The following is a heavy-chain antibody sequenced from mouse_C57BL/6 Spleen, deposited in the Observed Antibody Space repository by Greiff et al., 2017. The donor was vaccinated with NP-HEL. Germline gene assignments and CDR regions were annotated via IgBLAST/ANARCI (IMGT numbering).Heavy chain of an antibody. CDR2: INPNYGST. CDR1: GYSFTDYN. CDR3: ANEEETGTSAY. J-gene: IGHJ2*01. V-gene: IGHV1-39*01. D-gene: IGHD4-1*01. Sequence: VQLQQSGPELVKPGASVKISCKASGYSFTDYNMTWVKQSNGKSLEWIGVINPNYGSTSYNQKFKGKATLTVDQSSSTAYMQLNSLTSEDSAVYCSANEEETGTSAYWGQGTTLTVSS.